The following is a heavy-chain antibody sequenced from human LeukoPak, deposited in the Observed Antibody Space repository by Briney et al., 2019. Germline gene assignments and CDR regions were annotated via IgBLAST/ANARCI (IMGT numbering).Heavy chain of an antibody. CDR2: IWYDGTNK. V-gene: IGHV3-33*01. CDR1: GFAFSSFG. J-gene: IGHJ5*02. Sequence: GGSLRLSCAPSGFAFSSFGMHWVRQAPGKGLEWVAVIWYDGTNKYYADSVKGRFTISRDNSKNTLYLQLNSLRAEDTAVYYCARATVTRWFDPWGQGTLVTVSS. CDR3: ARATVTRWFDP. D-gene: IGHD4-17*01.